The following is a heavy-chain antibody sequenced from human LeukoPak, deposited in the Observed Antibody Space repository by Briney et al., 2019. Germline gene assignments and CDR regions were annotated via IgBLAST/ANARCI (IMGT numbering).Heavy chain of an antibody. Sequence: PGGSLRLSCAASGFTFCSYWMHWVRQAPGKGLVWVSRINTDGSSTNYADSVTGRFTMSRDNAKNTLYLQMNSLRAEDTAVYYCARDVSRISDYWGQGTLVTVSS. V-gene: IGHV3-74*01. J-gene: IGHJ4*02. CDR2: INTDGSST. CDR1: GFTFCSYW. CDR3: ARDVSRISDY. D-gene: IGHD2-15*01.